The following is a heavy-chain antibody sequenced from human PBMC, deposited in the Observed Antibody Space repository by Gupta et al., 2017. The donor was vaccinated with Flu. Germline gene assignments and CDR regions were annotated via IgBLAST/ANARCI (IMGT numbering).Heavy chain of an antibody. J-gene: IGHJ5*01. CDR3: XKGEGYCSDGTCYRYCDS. D-gene: IGHD2-15*01. Sequence: EVQLLESGGGLVQPGGSLRLSCAASGFTFSSYAMTWVRQAPGKGLEWVSIIGVSDGNTYYADSVEGRFTISRDNSKNKLYLQMNSLRDXDXAVYYCXKGEGYCSDGTCYRYCDSWGQGTLGTVSS. CDR1: GFTFSSYA. V-gene: IGHV3-23*01. CDR2: IGVSDGNT.